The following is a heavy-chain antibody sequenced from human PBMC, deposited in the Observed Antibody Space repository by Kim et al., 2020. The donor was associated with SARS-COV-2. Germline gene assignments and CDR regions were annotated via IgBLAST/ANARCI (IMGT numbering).Heavy chain of an antibody. J-gene: IGHJ6*02. CDR3: ATEIVVVPAAMSHYYGMDV. V-gene: IGHV4-39*01. D-gene: IGHD2-2*01. Sequence: SETLSLTCTVSGGSISSSSYYWGWIRQPPGKGLEWIGSIYYSGSTYYNPSLKSRVTISVDTSKNQFSLKLSSVTAADTAVYYCATEIVVVPAAMSHYYGMDVWGQGTPVTVSS. CDR1: GGSISSSSYY. CDR2: IYYSGST.